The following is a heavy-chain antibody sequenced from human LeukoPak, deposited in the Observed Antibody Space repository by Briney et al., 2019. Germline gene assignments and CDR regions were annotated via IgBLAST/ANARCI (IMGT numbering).Heavy chain of an antibody. V-gene: IGHV3-9*01. D-gene: IGHD6-6*01. CDR3: AKDYSNSPYYFDY. Sequence: GGSLRLSCAASGFTFDDYAMHWVRQAPGKGLEWVSGISWNSGSIGYADSVKGRFTISRDNAKNSLYLQMNSLGAEDTALYYCAKDYSNSPYYFDYWGQGTLVTVSS. CDR2: ISWNSGSI. J-gene: IGHJ4*02. CDR1: GFTFDDYA.